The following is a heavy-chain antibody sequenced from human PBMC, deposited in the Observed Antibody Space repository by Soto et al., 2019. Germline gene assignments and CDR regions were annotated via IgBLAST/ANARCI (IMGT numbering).Heavy chain of an antibody. CDR1: GFTFDDYA. CDR2: ISWNSGSI. CDR3: AKEIYTRTSGYIFED. J-gene: IGHJ4*02. D-gene: IGHD3-22*01. V-gene: IGHV3-9*01. Sequence: EVQLVESGGGLVQPGRSLRLSCAASGFTFDDYAMHWVRQAPGKGLEWVSGISWNSGSIGYADSVKGRFTISRDNAKNSLYLQMNSLRPEDTAFYYCAKEIYTRTSGYIFEDWGQGTLVTVSS.